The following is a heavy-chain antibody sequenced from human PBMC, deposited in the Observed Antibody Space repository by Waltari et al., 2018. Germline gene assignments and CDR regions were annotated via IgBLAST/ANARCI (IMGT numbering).Heavy chain of an antibody. CDR1: GASVSSRIHY. V-gene: IGHV4-39*07. D-gene: IGHD4-17*01. CDR2: ITHSGSS. CDR3: ARHMTTVTTSSFDY. Sequence: QLQLQESGPGLVKPSETLSPTCTVSGASVSSRIHYWGWIRQSPGKGLEWIGSITHSGSSYYNPSLRSRVTLLVDTSKNQFSLRVNSVTAADMALYYCARHMTTVTTSSFDYWGQGALVTVSS. J-gene: IGHJ4*02.